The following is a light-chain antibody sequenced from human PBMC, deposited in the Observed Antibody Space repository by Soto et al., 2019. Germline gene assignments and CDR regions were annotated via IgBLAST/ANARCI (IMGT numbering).Light chain of an antibody. CDR3: QQYGSSPWT. Sequence: EAVLTQTPRTLSLSPGQRATLSCRASQSVSSSYSAWYQQKPGQAPRLLIYGASSRATGIPDRFSGSGSGTDFTLTISRLEPEDFAVYYCQQYGSSPWTFGQGTKVDIK. CDR2: GAS. J-gene: IGKJ1*01. V-gene: IGKV3-20*01. CDR1: QSVSSSY.